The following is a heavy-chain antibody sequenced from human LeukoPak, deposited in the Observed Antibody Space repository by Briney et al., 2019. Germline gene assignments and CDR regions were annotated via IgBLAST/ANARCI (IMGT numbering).Heavy chain of an antibody. D-gene: IGHD1-14*01. CDR1: GGSISSYY. J-gene: IGHJ6*02. V-gene: IGHV4-4*07. CDR3: ARGRGATPPYYYGMDV. CDR2: IYTSGST. Sequence: SETLSLTCTVSGGSISSYYWSWIRQPAGKGLEWIGRIYTSGSTNYNPSLKSRVTMSVDTSKNQFSLKLSSVTAADTAVYYCARGRGATPPYYYGMDVWGQGTTVTVSS.